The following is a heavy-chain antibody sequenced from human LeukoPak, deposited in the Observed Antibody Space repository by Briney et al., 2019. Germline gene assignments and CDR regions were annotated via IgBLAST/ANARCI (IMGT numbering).Heavy chain of an antibody. D-gene: IGHD6-19*01. V-gene: IGHV1-2*02. CDR1: GYTFTSYG. J-gene: IGHJ5*02. CDR2: INPDSGAT. Sequence: GASVKVSCKASGYTFTSYGISWVRQAPGQGLEWMGWINPDSGATNYAPKFQGRVTMSSDTSIATAYMDLSSLTSDDTAVYYCARAMMTSGWVNWLDPWGQGSLVTVSS. CDR3: ARAMMTSGWVNWLDP.